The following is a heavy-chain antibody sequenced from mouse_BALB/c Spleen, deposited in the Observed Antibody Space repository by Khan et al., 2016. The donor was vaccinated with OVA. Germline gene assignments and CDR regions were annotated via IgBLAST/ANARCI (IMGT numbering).Heavy chain of an antibody. D-gene: IGHD2-10*01. CDR3: ARHPYYHYNVMDY. CDR2: IWSDGST. J-gene: IGHJ4*01. Sequence: QVQLKESGPGLVAPSQSLSITCTISGFSLTNYGVHWVRQPPGKGLEWLVVIWSDGSTTYNSALKSNLTITKDNSKSQVFLKRNSLQPADTAMYFCARHPYYHYNVMDYWGQGTAVTVSS. V-gene: IGHV2-6-1*01. CDR1: GFSLTNYG.